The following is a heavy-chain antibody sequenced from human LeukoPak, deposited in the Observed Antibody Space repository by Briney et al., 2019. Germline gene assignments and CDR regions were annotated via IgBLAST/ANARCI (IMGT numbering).Heavy chain of an antibody. CDR3: ARGRPHGNDY. CDR1: GFTFSSYW. CDR2: IASDGSST. D-gene: IGHD4-23*01. Sequence: GGSLRLSCAASGFTFSSYWMNWVRQAPGKGLVWVSRIASDGSSTTYADSVKGRYSISRDNAKNTLYLQMNSLRVEDTAVYYCARGRPHGNDYWGQGTLVTVSS. J-gene: IGHJ4*02. V-gene: IGHV3-74*01.